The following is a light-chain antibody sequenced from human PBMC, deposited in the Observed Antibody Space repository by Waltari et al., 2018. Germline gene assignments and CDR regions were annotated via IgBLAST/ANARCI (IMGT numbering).Light chain of an antibody. CDR1: QSLKVAY. Sequence: EIVLTQSPGTLSLSPGEKAIPSCRASQSLKVAYVAWYQQKSGQAPRLLIYGALYRAADIPDRFSGSGSGTDFTLTITRLEPEDFAVYYCQQYDTSPGTFGQGTKLEMK. CDR2: GAL. V-gene: IGKV3-20*01. J-gene: IGKJ2*01. CDR3: QQYDTSPGT.